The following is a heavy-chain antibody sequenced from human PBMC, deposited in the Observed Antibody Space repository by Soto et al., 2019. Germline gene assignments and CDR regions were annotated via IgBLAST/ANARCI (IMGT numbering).Heavy chain of an antibody. CDR3: ARDKDREQLGGNFYYALDV. D-gene: IGHD1-1*01. Sequence: QVHLVQSGAEVKKPGSSVKVSCKASGDTFSSFAISWVRQAPGHGLEWMGGIIPIFRTPKYGQKFQGRVTITAAEPTSTGHRELSSLRSEDTAVYFCARDKDREQLGGNFYYALDVWGQGTKVIVSS. J-gene: IGHJ6*02. V-gene: IGHV1-69*12. CDR2: IIPIFRTP. CDR1: GDTFSSFA.